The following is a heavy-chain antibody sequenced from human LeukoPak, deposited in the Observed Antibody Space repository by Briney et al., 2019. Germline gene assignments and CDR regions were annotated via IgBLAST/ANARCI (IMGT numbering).Heavy chain of an antibody. Sequence: SETLSLTCTVSGGSISSSSYYWGWLRQPPGKGLEWIGSIYYSGSTYYNPSLKSRVTISVDTSKNQFSLKLSSVTAADTAVYYCARRYCSGGSCRFDPWGQGTLVTVSS. D-gene: IGHD2-15*01. CDR1: GGSISSSSYY. J-gene: IGHJ5*02. CDR3: ARRYCSGGSCRFDP. V-gene: IGHV4-39*01. CDR2: IYYSGST.